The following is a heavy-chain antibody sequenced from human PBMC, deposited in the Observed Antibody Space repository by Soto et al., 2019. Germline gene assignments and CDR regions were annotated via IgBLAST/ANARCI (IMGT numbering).Heavy chain of an antibody. CDR2: IYYSGST. V-gene: IGHV4-59*01. CDR3: AGGTNDAFDI. CDR1: GGSISSYY. Sequence: SETLSLTCSVSGGSISSYYWSWIRQPPGKGLEWIGYIYYSGSTNYNPSLKSRVTISVDTSKNQFSLKLSSVTAADTAVYYCAGGTNDAFDIWGQGTMVTVSS. D-gene: IGHD2-2*01. J-gene: IGHJ3*02.